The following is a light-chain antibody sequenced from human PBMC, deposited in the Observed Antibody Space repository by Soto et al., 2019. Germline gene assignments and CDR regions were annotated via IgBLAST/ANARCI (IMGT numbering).Light chain of an antibody. CDR2: GAS. J-gene: IGKJ4*01. CDR1: QTISND. CDR3: QQNNKWPPVT. V-gene: IGKV3-15*01. Sequence: EVVMTQSPATVSVSPGEGVTLSCRASQTISNDLAWYQQKSGQAPRLLIYGASTRATGVPARFSGGGSGTESTLTISSLQSEDFSFYYCQQNNKWPPVTFGGGTKVDIK.